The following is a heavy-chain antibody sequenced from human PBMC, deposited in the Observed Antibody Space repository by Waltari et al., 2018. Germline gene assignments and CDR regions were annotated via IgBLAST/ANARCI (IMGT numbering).Heavy chain of an antibody. CDR3: ARLDSRSGSYYFDY. D-gene: IGHD1-26*01. V-gene: IGHV4-39*01. CDR1: GGSISSSNYY. Sequence: QLQLQESGPGLVKPSETMSLTCTVSGGSISSSNYYWGLIRQPPGKGLEWIGNIYYSGSTYYNPSLKSRVTIYIDTSKNQFSLKLSSVTAADTAVYFCARLDSRSGSYYFDYWGQGTLVTVSS. CDR2: IYYSGST. J-gene: IGHJ4*02.